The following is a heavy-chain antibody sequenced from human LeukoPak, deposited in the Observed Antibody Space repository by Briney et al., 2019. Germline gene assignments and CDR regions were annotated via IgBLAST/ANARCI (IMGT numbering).Heavy chain of an antibody. J-gene: IGHJ4*02. D-gene: IGHD3-9*01. CDR2: ISPYNGNT. V-gene: IGHV1-18*01. CDR3: ARDRGLTGYFPPPPPGLDY. Sequence: ASVKVSCKASGYDFTSVGITWVRRAPGQGLEWMGWISPYNGNTRYAQKLQGRVTMTTDTSTSTAYMELRSLRSDDTAVYYCARDRGLTGYFPPPPPGLDYWGQGTLVTVSS. CDR1: GYDFTSVG.